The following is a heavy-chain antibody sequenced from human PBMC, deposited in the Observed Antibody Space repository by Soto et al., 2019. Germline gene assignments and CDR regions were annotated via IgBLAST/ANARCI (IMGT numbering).Heavy chain of an antibody. CDR2: ISYGGHNK. CDR3: AKDLDYIYRA. CDR1: GFTFSTYG. Sequence: QVQLVESGGGVVQPGASLTLSCMTSGFTFSTYGMHWVRKAPGKGLEWVAVISYGGHNKYYADSVKGRFTISRDNSKDTLFLQMNSLTPADTAMYYCAKDLDYIYRAWGQGTLVTVSS. J-gene: IGHJ5*02. V-gene: IGHV3-30*18. D-gene: IGHD4-4*01.